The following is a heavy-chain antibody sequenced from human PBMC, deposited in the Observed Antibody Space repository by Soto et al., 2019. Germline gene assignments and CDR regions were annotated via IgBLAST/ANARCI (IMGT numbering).Heavy chain of an antibody. CDR2: IYHSGST. Sequence: QVQLQESGPGLVKPSGTLSLTCAVSGGSISSSNWWSWVRQPPGKGLEWIGEIYHSGSTNYNASLKRPVTMSVDKSKNQFSLKLSSVTAADTAVYYCARDKPARPMAAAGREFDYWGQGTLVTVSS. J-gene: IGHJ4*02. D-gene: IGHD6-13*01. CDR3: ARDKPARPMAAAGREFDY. V-gene: IGHV4-4*02. CDR1: GGSISSSNW.